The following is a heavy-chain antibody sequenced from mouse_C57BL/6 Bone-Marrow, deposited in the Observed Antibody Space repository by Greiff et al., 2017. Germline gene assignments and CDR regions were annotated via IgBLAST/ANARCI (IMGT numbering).Heavy chain of an antibody. V-gene: IGHV1-69*01. CDR3: ARGTTVVATDFDV. CDR2: IDPSDSYT. J-gene: IGHJ1*03. Sequence: VQLQQSGAELVMPGASVKLSCKASGYTFTSYWMHWVKQRPGQGLEWIGEIDPSDSYTNYNQKFKGKSTLTVDKSSSTAYMQLSSLTSEDSAVYYCARGTTVVATDFDVWGTGTTVTVSS. D-gene: IGHD1-1*01. CDR1: GYTFTSYW.